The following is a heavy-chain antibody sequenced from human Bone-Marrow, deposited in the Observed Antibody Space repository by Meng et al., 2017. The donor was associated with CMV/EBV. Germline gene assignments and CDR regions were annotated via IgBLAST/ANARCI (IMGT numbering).Heavy chain of an antibody. V-gene: IGHV3-23*01. CDR2: ISGSGGST. CDR1: GFIFSNYA. J-gene: IGHJ6*02. CDR3: AKVWGGYCSGITCYSPYYYYGMDV. D-gene: IGHD2-2*02. Sequence: GGSLRLSCAASGFIFSNYAMSWVRQAPGKGLEWVAAISGSGGSTYFADSVKGRFTTSRDKSKNTLYLQMNSLRAEHTAVYYCAKVWGGYCSGITCYSPYYYYGMDVWGQGTTVTVSS.